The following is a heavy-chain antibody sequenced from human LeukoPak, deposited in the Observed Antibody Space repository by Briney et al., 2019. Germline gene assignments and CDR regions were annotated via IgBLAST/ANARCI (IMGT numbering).Heavy chain of an antibody. CDR2: IIPIFGTA. Sequence: SVKVSCKASGGTFSSYAISWVRQAPGQGLEWLGGIIPIFGTANYAQKFQGRVTITADESTSTAYMELSSLRSEDTAVYYCAILYCSSTSCHPGGWFDPWGQGTLVTVSS. V-gene: IGHV1-69*01. D-gene: IGHD2-2*01. CDR3: AILYCSSTSCHPGGWFDP. CDR1: GGTFSSYA. J-gene: IGHJ5*02.